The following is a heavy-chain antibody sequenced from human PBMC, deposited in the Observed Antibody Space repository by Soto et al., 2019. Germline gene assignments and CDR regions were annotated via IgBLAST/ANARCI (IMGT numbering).Heavy chain of an antibody. CDR3: ASHPRDSSGYWYYFDY. Sequence: GGSLRLSCAASGFTCSRYSMNWVRQAPGKRLEWVSSISSSSSYIYYADSVKGRFTISRDNAKNSLYLQMNSLRAEDTAVYYCASHPRDSSGYWYYFDYWGQGTLVTVSS. CDR2: ISSSSSYI. J-gene: IGHJ4*02. V-gene: IGHV3-21*01. CDR1: GFTCSRYS. D-gene: IGHD3-22*01.